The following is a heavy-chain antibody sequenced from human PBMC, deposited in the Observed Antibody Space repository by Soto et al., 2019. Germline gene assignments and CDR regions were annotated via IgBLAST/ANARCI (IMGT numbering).Heavy chain of an antibody. Sequence: QVQLVESGGGVVQPGRSLRLSCRVSGITLNNSGIHWVRQAPGTGLEWMAVISHDGSEQYYADSMKGRLNISRDNSKNTVNLQMSSLRGEYTAIYYCVKDRVPGAYGHYYGMDVWGQGTTVTVSS. CDR3: VKDRVPGAYGHYYGMDV. V-gene: IGHV3-30*18. D-gene: IGHD5-12*01. CDR2: ISHDGSEQ. J-gene: IGHJ6*02. CDR1: GITLNNSG.